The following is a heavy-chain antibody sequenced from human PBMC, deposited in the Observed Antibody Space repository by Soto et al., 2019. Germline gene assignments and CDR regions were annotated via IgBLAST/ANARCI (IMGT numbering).Heavy chain of an antibody. CDR1: GFSLSTSGMC. CDR2: IDWDDDK. D-gene: IGHD3-9*01. Sequence: VSGPTLVNPTQTLTLTCTFSGFSLSTSGMCVSWIRQPPGKALEWLALIDWDDDKYYSTSLKTRLTVSKDTSKNQVVLTMTNMDPVDTATYYCARIKQYYDILTGYYPNYYYYGMDVWGQGTTVTAP. CDR3: ARIKQYYDILTGYYPNYYYYGMDV. V-gene: IGHV2-70*01. J-gene: IGHJ6*02.